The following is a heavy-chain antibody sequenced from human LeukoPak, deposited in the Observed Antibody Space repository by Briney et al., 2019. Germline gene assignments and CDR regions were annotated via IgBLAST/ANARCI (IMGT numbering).Heavy chain of an antibody. D-gene: IGHD3-16*01. Sequence: SETLSLTCTVSGGSISSYYWSWIRQPPGKGLEWIGYIYYSGSTNYNPSLKSRVTVSVDTSKNQFSLKLSSVTAADTAVYYCARQTGGELDYWGQGTLVTVSS. CDR3: ARQTGGELDY. CDR1: GGSISSYY. V-gene: IGHV4-59*08. CDR2: IYYSGST. J-gene: IGHJ4*02.